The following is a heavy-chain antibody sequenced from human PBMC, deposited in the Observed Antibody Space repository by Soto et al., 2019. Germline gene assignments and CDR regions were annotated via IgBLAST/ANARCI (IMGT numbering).Heavy chain of an antibody. Sequence: ASVKVSCKASGYTLTSYGISWVRQAPGQGLEWMGWISAYNGNTNYAQKLQGRVTMTTDTSTSTAYMELRSLRSDDTAVYYCASGLWFGELSYYMAVWGKGSTVTVSS. CDR2: ISAYNGNT. J-gene: IGHJ6*03. V-gene: IGHV1-18*01. CDR1: GYTLTSYG. CDR3: ASGLWFGELSYYMAV. D-gene: IGHD3-10*01.